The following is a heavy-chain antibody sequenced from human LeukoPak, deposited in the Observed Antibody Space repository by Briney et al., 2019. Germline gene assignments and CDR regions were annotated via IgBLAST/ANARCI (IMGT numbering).Heavy chain of an antibody. V-gene: IGHV3-9*01. CDR3: AKERYDGSGAAYDN. D-gene: IGHD3-10*01. Sequence: PGGSLRLSCAASGFIFDDAVMHWVRQAPGKGLGWVSGVSRKSDYRAYADSVKGRFTISRDNARNSLYLQMNSLRAEDTALYYCAKERYDGSGAAYDNWGQGTLVTVSS. CDR2: VSRKSDYR. J-gene: IGHJ4*02. CDR1: GFIFDDAV.